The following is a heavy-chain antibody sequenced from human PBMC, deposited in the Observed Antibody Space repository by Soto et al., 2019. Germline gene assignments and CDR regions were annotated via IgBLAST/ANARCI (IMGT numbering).Heavy chain of an antibody. D-gene: IGHD5-18*01. CDR3: ARAYSYGAAPFHY. CDR1: GGSISSYY. J-gene: IGHJ4*02. Sequence: SETLSLTCTVSGGSISSYYWSWIRQPPGKGLEWIGYIYYSGSTNYNPSLKSRVTISVDTSKNQFSLKLSSVTAADTAVYYCARAYSYGAAPFHYWGQGTLVTVSS. V-gene: IGHV4-59*01. CDR2: IYYSGST.